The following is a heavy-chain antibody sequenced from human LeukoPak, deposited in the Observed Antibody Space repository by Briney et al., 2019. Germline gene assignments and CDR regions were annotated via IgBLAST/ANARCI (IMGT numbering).Heavy chain of an antibody. J-gene: IGHJ3*02. Sequence: PGGSLRLSCAASGFTVSSNYMSWVRQAPGKGLEWVSVIYSGGRTDYADSVKGRFTISRDNSRNTLYLQMNSLRAEDTAVYYCARDDGYNWNDVAFDIWGQGTMVTVSS. D-gene: IGHD1-1*01. V-gene: IGHV3-53*01. CDR2: IYSGGRT. CDR1: GFTVSSNY. CDR3: ARDDGYNWNDVAFDI.